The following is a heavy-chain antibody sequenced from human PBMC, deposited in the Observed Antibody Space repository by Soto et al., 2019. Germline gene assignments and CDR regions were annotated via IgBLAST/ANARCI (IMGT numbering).Heavy chain of an antibody. V-gene: IGHV4-34*01. CDR2: INHSGST. CDR1: GGSFSGYY. Sequence: QVQLQQWGAGLLKPSDTLSLTCAVYGGSFSGYYWSWIRQPPGKGLEWVGEINHSGSTNYNPSLKSRVTISVDTSKNQFSLKLSSVTAADTAVYYCARPGIAVPRLRTEYFQHWGQGTLVTVSS. D-gene: IGHD6-19*01. CDR3: ARPGIAVPRLRTEYFQH. J-gene: IGHJ1*01.